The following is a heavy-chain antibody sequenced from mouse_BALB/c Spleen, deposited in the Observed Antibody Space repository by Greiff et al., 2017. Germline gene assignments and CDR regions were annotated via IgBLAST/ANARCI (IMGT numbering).Heavy chain of an antibody. CDR2: IYPGNSDT. D-gene: IGHD1-2*01. V-gene: IGHV1-5*01. Sequence: VQLQQSGTVLARPGASVKMSCKASGYSFTSYWMHWVKQRPGQGLEWIGAIYPGNSDTSYNQKFKGKAKLTAVTSASTAYMDLSSLTNEDSAVYYCTRSDYYCYYFDYWGQGTTLTVSS. CDR1: GYSFTSYW. CDR3: TRSDYYCYYFDY. J-gene: IGHJ2*01.